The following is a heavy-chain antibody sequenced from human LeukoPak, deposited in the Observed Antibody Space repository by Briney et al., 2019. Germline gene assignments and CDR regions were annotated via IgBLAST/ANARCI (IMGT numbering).Heavy chain of an antibody. CDR3: KSQDY. J-gene: IGHJ4*02. CDR1: GFTFKNNW. CDR2: IKEDGSVK. V-gene: IGHV3-7*01. Sequence: GGSLRLSCAASGFTFKNNWMAWVRQAPGKGLEWLANIKEDGSVKNYVDSVKGRFTISRDNAKNSLYLQMNRLRAEDTAVYFCKSQDYWGQGTLVTVSS.